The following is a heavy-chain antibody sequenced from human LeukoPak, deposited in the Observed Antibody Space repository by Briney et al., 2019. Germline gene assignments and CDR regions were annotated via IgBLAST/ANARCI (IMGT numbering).Heavy chain of an antibody. CDR1: GGSIKTSIYF. J-gene: IGHJ6*03. D-gene: IGHD3-10*01. CDR2: IHYSGSN. V-gene: IGHV4-39*01. CDR3: ARQLYASGTYYAPMDV. Sequence: PSETLSLTCTVSGGSIKTSIYFWGWIRQTPGKGLQWIGSIHYSGSNYCDPSLKSRVTISVDTSKNQYSLKLNSVTAADTAVYYCARQLYASGTYYAPMDVWGKGTTVTISS.